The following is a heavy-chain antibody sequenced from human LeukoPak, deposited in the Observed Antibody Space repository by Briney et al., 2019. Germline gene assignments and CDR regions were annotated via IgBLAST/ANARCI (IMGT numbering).Heavy chain of an antibody. CDR1: GGSISSYY. D-gene: IGHD4-11*01. Sequence: PSETLSLTCTVSGGSISSYYWSWIRQPPGKGLEWIGYTHYSGSTNYNPSLKSRVTISGDTSENRFSLRLSSVTAADTAVYYCARQLYSNYKYFDYWGQGALVTVSS. J-gene: IGHJ4*02. CDR3: ARQLYSNYKYFDY. CDR2: THYSGST. V-gene: IGHV4-59*08.